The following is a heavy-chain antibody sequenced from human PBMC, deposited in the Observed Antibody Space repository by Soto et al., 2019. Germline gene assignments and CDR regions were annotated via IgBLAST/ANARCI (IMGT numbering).Heavy chain of an antibody. Sequence: ASVKVSCKASGYTFTSYGISWVRQAPGQGPEWMGWISVYNGYTNYAQEFQGRVTMTTDTSTSTAYMELRSLRSDDTAVYYCAKDQGSSWYEIDYWGQGPLVTVSS. CDR2: ISVYNGYT. CDR1: GYTFTSYG. J-gene: IGHJ4*02. D-gene: IGHD6-13*01. V-gene: IGHV1-18*01. CDR3: AKDQGSSWYEIDY.